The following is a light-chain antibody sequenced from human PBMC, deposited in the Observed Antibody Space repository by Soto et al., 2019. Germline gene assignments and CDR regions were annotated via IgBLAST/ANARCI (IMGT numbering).Light chain of an antibody. CDR3: CSYAGTYTLYV. Sequence: SALTQPRSVSGSPGQSVTISCTGTSSDVGGYNYVSWYQQHPAKAPKLLIYDVTKRPSGVPDRFSGSKSGNTASLIISGLQAEDEADYYCCSYAGTYTLYVFGTGTKLTVL. CDR2: DVT. V-gene: IGLV2-11*01. CDR1: SSDVGGYNY. J-gene: IGLJ1*01.